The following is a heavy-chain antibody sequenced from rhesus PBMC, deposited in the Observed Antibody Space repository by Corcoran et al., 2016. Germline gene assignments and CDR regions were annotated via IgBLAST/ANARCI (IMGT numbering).Heavy chain of an antibody. Sequence: EVQLVESGAGLVQSGGSLRLSCAASGFTFSNPWIRWVRQAPGTGLEGVDRIKSKADGETADYAASVKGRFTISRDDSKNTLYLQMNSLRTEDTAVYYCTTGIHWGQGVLVIVAS. CDR3: TTGIH. CDR2: IKSKADGETA. D-gene: IGHD5-12*01. CDR1: GFTFSNPW. J-gene: IGHJ4*01. V-gene: IGHV3-30*02.